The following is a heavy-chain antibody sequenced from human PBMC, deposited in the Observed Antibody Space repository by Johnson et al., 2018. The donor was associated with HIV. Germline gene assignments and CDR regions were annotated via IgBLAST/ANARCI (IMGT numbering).Heavy chain of an antibody. CDR2: INWDGDST. Sequence: VQLVESGGVVVHPGGSLRLSCETSRFTFDDYAMHWVRQAPGKGLEWVSLINWDGDSTSYADSVKVRFTISRDNSKNTLYLQMNSLRAEDTAVYYCAKGHHLLSIAARPYNPIDIWGQGTMVTVSS. D-gene: IGHD6-6*01. V-gene: IGHV3-43D*03. CDR1: RFTFDDYA. J-gene: IGHJ3*02. CDR3: AKGHHLLSIAARPYNPIDI.